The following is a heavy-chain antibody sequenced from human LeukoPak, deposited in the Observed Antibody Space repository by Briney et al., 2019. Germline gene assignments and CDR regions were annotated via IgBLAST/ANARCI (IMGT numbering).Heavy chain of an antibody. Sequence: GRSLRLSCAASGFTFSSYGMHWVRQAPGKGLEWVAVISYDGSNKYYADSVKGRFTISRDNSKNTLYLQMNSLRAEDTAVYYCASPHCSGGSCYFDYWGQGTLVTVSS. V-gene: IGHV3-30*03. D-gene: IGHD2-15*01. CDR1: GFTFSSYG. CDR2: ISYDGSNK. CDR3: ASPHCSGGSCYFDY. J-gene: IGHJ4*02.